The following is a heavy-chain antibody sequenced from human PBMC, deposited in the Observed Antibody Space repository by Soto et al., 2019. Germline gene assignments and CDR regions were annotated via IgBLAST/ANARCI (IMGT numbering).Heavy chain of an antibody. CDR2: TYYRSKWYN. J-gene: IGHJ5*02. CDR3: ALGCGLYSTSWYRFDP. V-gene: IGHV6-1*01. D-gene: IGHD6-13*01. CDR1: GGSVSSNSAA. Sequence: SPTLSLTCAISGGSVSSNSAAWNWIRQSPSRGLEWLGRTYYRSKWYNDYAVSVKSRITINPDTSKNQFSLQLNYVSPEDRAVYYCALGCGLYSTSWYRFDPWGQGTLVTVSS.